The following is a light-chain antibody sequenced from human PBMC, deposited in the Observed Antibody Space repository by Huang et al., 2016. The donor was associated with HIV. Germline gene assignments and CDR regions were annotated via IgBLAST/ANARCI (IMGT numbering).Light chain of an antibody. CDR3: QQTYSAPLT. V-gene: IGKV1-39*01. Sequence: DIQMTQSPSSLSASVVDRVTIPCRASQSISNNLNWYHQKPGEAPSLLIYAASSLQSGVPSRFSGSGSGTDFTLTITSLQPEDFATYYCQQTYSAPLTFGGGTRVEIK. J-gene: IGKJ4*01. CDR1: QSISNN. CDR2: AAS.